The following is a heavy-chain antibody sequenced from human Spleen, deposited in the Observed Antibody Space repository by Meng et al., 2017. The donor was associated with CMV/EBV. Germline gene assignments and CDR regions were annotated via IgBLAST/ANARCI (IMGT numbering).Heavy chain of an antibody. CDR3: AKGQRGIAAAGTTS. Sequence: GESLKISCAASGFSFRSYGMHWVRQAPGKGLEWVAVIWDDGSQKYYADSVKGRFTISRDNAKNSLYLQMNSLRAEDTALYYCAKGQRGIAAAGTTSWGQGTLVTVSS. D-gene: IGHD6-13*01. J-gene: IGHJ4*02. CDR1: GFSFRSYG. V-gene: IGHV3-33*03. CDR2: IWDDGSQK.